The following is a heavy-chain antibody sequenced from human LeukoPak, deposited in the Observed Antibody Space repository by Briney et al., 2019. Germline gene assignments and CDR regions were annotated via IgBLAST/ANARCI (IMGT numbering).Heavy chain of an antibody. V-gene: IGHV2-5*02. CDR3: ARIAYYDILTGYKKRAFDI. D-gene: IGHD3-9*01. J-gene: IGHJ3*02. Sequence: ESGPTLVKPTQTLTLTCTFSGFSLSTSGVGVGWIRQPPGKALEWLALIYWDDDKRYSPSLKSRLTITKDTSKNQVVLTMTNMDPVDTATYYCARIAYYDILTGYKKRAFDIWGQGTMVTVSS. CDR1: GFSLSTSGVG. CDR2: IYWDDDK.